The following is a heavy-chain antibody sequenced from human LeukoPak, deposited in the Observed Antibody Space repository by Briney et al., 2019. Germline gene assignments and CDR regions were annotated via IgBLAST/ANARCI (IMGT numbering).Heavy chain of an antibody. CDR3: ARGFRGGYSNFDY. V-gene: IGHV4-4*07. CDR2: LYNNGST. D-gene: IGHD5-18*01. Sequence: PSETLSLTCTVSGGSLWSFYWSWVRQPAGKGLEWIGRLYNNGSTNYSPSLKSRVIMSFDPSKNQFSLKLNSVTAADTAVYYCARGFRGGYSNFDYWGRGTLVTVSS. J-gene: IGHJ4*02. CDR1: GGSLWSFY.